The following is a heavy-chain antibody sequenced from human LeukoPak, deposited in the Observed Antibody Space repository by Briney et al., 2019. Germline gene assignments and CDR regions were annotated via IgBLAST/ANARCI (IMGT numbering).Heavy chain of an antibody. CDR2: ISSSSSYI. D-gene: IGHD3-22*01. CDR3: ARELYYYDSRGYYYLFDY. V-gene: IGHV3-21*01. J-gene: IGHJ4*02. Sequence: GSLRLSCAASGFTFSSYSMNWVRQAPGKGLEWVSSISSSSSYIYYADSVKGRFTISRDNAKNSLYLQMNSLRAEDTAVYYCARELYYYDSRGYYYLFDYWGQGTLVTVSS. CDR1: GFTFSSYS.